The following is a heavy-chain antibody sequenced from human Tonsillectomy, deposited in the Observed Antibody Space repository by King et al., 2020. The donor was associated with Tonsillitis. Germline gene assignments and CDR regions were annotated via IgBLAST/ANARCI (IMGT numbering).Heavy chain of an antibody. D-gene: IGHD1/OR15-1a*01. V-gene: IGHV4-59*01. CDR1: GGSISSYF. J-gene: IGHJ2*01. Sequence: QLQESGPGLVKPSETLSLTCTVSGGSISSYFWSCIRLPPGKGVEWIGYIYYSWSTNYNPSLQSRVTIYVDTSKNQFYLKLSSVTDADTAVYYCARGTRGYWYFDLWGRGTLVTVSA. CDR3: ARGTRGYWYFDL. CDR2: IYYSWST.